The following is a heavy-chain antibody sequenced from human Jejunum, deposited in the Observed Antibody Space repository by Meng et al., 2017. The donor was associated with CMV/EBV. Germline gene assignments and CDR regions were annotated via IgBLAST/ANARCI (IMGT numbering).Heavy chain of an antibody. CDR3: ANQLPWNYYYGMDL. CDR1: GFTLTGDA. CDR2: ISGRGDDT. J-gene: IGHJ6*02. Sequence: SGFTLTGDAMNWVRQAPGKGLEWVSSISGRGDDTYYADSVKGRFTVSRDNSKNTLYLQMNSLRAEDTAVYYCANQLPWNYYYGMDLWGQGTTVTVSS. V-gene: IGHV3-23*01. D-gene: IGHD2-2*01.